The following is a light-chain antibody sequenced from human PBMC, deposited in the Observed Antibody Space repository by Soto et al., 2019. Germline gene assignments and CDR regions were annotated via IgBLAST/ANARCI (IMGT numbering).Light chain of an antibody. CDR2: STN. V-gene: IGLV7-43*01. J-gene: IGLJ2*01. CDR1: TGAVTSSNY. CDR3: LLYYGGQLGV. Sequence: VVTQEPSLTVSPGGTVTLTCAVYTGAVTSSNYPNWFQQKPGQAPRALIYSTNHKYSWTPARFSGSLLGGKAALTLSGVQPEDEADYYCLLYYGGQLGVFGGGTKVTVL.